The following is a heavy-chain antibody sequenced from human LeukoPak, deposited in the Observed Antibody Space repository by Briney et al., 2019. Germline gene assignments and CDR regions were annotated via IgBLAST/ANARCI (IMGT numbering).Heavy chain of an antibody. CDR2: IIEDGNLK. CDR3: ARVGKNGWDFDH. D-gene: IGHD6-19*01. J-gene: IGHJ4*02. CDR1: GFPFDDYG. V-gene: IGHV3-7*01. Sequence: GGSLRLSCAASGFPFDDYGMNWVRQVPGKGLAWVANIIEDGNLKYYVDSVKGRFTISRDNTKNSLYLQMKSLRADDTAVYYCARVGKNGWDFDHWGQGTLVTVSS.